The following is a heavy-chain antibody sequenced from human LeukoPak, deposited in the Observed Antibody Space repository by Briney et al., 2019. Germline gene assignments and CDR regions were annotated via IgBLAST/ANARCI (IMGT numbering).Heavy chain of an antibody. CDR2: IYYSGST. CDR3: ARRDLAVAALQAFDI. Sequence: PSETLSLTCTVSGGSISSSSYYWGWIRQPPGKGLEWIGSIYYSGSTYYNPSLKSRVTISVDTSKNQFSLKLSSVTAADTAVYYCARRDLAVAALQAFDIWGQGTMVTVSS. V-gene: IGHV4-39*01. D-gene: IGHD6-19*01. CDR1: GGSISSSSYY. J-gene: IGHJ3*02.